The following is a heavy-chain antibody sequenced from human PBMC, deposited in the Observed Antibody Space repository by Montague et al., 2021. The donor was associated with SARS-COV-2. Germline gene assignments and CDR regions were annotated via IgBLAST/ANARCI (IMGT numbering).Heavy chain of an antibody. D-gene: IGHD6-19*01. CDR3: ARDIAVACLFDY. CDR2: ISISGST. V-gene: IGHV4-61*02. CDR1: GGSISSGSYY. J-gene: IGHJ4*02. Sequence: TLSLTCTVSGGSISSGSYYWSWIRQPAGKGLEWIGCISISGSTNYNPSLKSRVTISVDTSKNQFSLKLSSVTAADTAVYYCARDIAVACLFDYWGQGTLVTVSS.